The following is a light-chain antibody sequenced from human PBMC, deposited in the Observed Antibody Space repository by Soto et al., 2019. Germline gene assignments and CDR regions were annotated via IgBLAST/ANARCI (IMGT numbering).Light chain of an antibody. J-gene: IGKJ1*01. V-gene: IGKV1-39*01. CDR1: QSISTY. CDR2: AAS. CDR3: QQCYSSPRT. Sequence: DIQMTQSPPTLSASVGDRVTITCRASQSISTYLNWYQQKVGRAPTLLIYAASSLQSGVPSRFSGGGSGTDFTLTISSLQPEDFAMYFCQQCYSSPRTFGQGTKVEIK.